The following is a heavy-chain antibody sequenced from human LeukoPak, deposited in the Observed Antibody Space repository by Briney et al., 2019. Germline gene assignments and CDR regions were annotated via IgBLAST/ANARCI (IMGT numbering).Heavy chain of an antibody. J-gene: IGHJ4*02. Sequence: GGSLRLSCATSGFTFSNYSMNWVRQAPGKGLEWVSAISGTGSSIYYADSVKGRFTISRDNAKNSLYLQINSLRAGDTAVYYCERAIAAALDYWGQGTLVTVSS. V-gene: IGHV3-21*01. CDR1: GFTFSNYS. CDR3: ERAIAAALDY. D-gene: IGHD6-13*01. CDR2: ISGTGSSI.